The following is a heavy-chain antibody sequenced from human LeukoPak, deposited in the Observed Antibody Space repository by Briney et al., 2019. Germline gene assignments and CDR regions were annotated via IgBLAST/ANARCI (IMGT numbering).Heavy chain of an antibody. CDR1: GFTFSSYA. CDR2: ISGSGGST. Sequence: GGSLRLSCAASGFTFSSYAMSWVRQAPGKGLEWVSAISGSGGSTYYADSVKGRFTISRDDSKNTLYLQMNSLRAEDTAVYYCAKTREVGAPLYGAQNAFDIWGQGTMVTVSS. CDR3: AKTREVGAPLYGAQNAFDI. J-gene: IGHJ3*02. V-gene: IGHV3-23*01. D-gene: IGHD3-16*01.